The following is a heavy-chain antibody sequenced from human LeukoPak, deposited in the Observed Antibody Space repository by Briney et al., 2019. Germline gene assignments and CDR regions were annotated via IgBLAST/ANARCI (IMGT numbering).Heavy chain of an antibody. J-gene: IGHJ5*02. D-gene: IGHD1-26*01. V-gene: IGHV3-30-3*01. CDR2: ISYDGSNK. Sequence: GGSLRLSCAASGFTFSSYAMHWVRQAPGKGLEWVAVISYDGSNKYYADSVKGRFTISRDNSKNTLYLQMNSLRAEDTAVYYCASTTSGSYYNWFDPWGQGTLVTVSS. CDR1: GFTFSSYA. CDR3: ASTTSGSYYNWFDP.